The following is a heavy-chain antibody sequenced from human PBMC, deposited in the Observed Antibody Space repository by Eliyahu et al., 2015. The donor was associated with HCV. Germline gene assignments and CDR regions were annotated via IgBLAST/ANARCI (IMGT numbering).Heavy chain of an antibody. V-gene: IGHV4-59*01. J-gene: IGHJ5*02. Sequence: QVQLQESGPRLVKPSETLSLTCTVXGGSIXTYYWSGXRQPPGXGLAWIGYIHYSGSTNYNPSLKSRVTISIDTSKNQFSLNLTSVTAADTAMYYCASGGGGIAVTGTGGWFDPWGQGTLVTVSS. CDR3: ASGGGGIAVTGTGGWFDP. CDR1: GGSIXTYY. D-gene: IGHD6-19*01. CDR2: IHYSGST.